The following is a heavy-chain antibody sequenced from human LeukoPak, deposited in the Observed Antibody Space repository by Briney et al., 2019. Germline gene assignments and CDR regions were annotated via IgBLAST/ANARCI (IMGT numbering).Heavy chain of an antibody. V-gene: IGHV3-33*01. J-gene: IGHJ6*02. D-gene: IGHD2-8*01. CDR1: GFILNSYG. CDR3: ARDRHCVNGVCHSPAGMDV. CDR2: IWFDGKNQ. Sequence: GRSLRLSCAASGFILNSYGMHWVRQAPGKGLEWVADIWFDGKNQHFADSVRGRFAISRDNSKNTVYLQINSLRAEDTAVYYCARDRHCVNGVCHSPAGMDVWGQGTTVAVSS.